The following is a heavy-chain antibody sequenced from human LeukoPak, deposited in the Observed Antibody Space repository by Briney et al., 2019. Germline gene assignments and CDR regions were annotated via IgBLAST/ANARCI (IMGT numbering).Heavy chain of an antibody. D-gene: IGHD2-2*02. CDR1: GGSFSGYY. J-gene: IGHJ4*02. CDR3: ASRYFCSSTRCYTFDY. CDR2: INHSGST. V-gene: IGHV4-34*01. Sequence: SETLSLTCAVYGGSFSGYYWSWIRQPPGKGLEWIGEINHSGSTNYNPSLKSRVTISVDTSKNQFSLKLNSVTAADTAVYYCASRYFCSSTRCYTFDYWGQGTLVTVSS.